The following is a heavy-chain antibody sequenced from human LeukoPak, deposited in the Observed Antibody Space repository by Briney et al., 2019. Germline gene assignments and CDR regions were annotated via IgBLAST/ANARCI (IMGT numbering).Heavy chain of an antibody. CDR1: GYSISRGYH. CDR3: ARRGAYSGSYFDY. V-gene: IGHV4-38-2*02. J-gene: IGHJ4*02. Sequence: SETLSLTCTVSGYSISRGYHWGWVRQPPGKGLEWIGSVHQSGSTYYNPSLKSRLTISADTSKNQFSLKLSSVTAADTAVYYCARRGAYSGSYFDYWGQGTLVTVSS. CDR2: VHQSGST. D-gene: IGHD1-26*01.